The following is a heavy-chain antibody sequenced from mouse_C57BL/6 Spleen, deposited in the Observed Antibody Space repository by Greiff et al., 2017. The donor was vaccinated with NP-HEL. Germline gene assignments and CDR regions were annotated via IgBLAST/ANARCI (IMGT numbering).Heavy chain of an antibody. J-gene: IGHJ3*01. CDR3: ARPYYYGSSYGFAY. Sequence: VQLQQPGAELVKPGASVKLSCKASGYTFTSYWMHWVKQRPGRGLEWIGGIDPNSGGTKYNEKFKSKATLTVDKPSSTAYMQLSSLTSEDSAVYYCARPYYYGSSYGFAYWGQGTLVTVSA. CDR2: IDPNSGGT. CDR1: GYTFTSYW. D-gene: IGHD1-1*01. V-gene: IGHV1-72*01.